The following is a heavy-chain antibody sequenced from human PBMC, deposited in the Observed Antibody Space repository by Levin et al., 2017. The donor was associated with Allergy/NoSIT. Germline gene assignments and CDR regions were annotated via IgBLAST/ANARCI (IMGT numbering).Heavy chain of an antibody. V-gene: IGHV4-30-2*01. CDR3: ARGVFLSD. J-gene: IGHJ4*02. D-gene: IGHD2-8*01. Sequence: SETLSLTCAVSGASISSGGSSWSWIRQPPGRALEWIGYIFQSGSTYYNPSLKSRVTISIDRSKNHFSLNLTAVTAADTAMYYCARGVFLSDWGQGTVVTVSS. CDR1: GASISSGGSS. CDR2: IFQSGST.